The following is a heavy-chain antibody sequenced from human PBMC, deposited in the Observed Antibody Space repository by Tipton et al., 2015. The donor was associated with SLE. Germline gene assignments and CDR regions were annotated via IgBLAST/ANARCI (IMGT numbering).Heavy chain of an antibody. CDR1: GYTFTNYG. D-gene: IGHD6-19*01. J-gene: IGHJ3*02. CDR2: ISTYNGDT. CDR3: ASGGRGLRSGWYKNAFDI. V-gene: IGHV1-18*01. Sequence: QLVQSGAEVKKPGALVKVSCKTSGYTFTNYGISWVRQAPGQGLEWMGWISTYNGDTTYAQKFQARVSMTADTSTSTAYMELRSLRSDDTAVYYCASGGRGLRSGWYKNAFDIWGQGTMVTVSS.